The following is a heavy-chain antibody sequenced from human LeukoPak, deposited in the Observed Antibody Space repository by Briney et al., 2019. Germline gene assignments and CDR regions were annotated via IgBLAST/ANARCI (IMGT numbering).Heavy chain of an antibody. Sequence: ASVKVSCKASGYTFTSYYMHWVRQAPGQGLEWMGIINPSGGSTSYAQKFQGRGTMTRDTSTSTVYMELSSLRSEDTAVYYCARDDFSIVGAPGHWGQGTLVTVSS. CDR2: INPSGGST. CDR3: ARDDFSIVGAPGH. V-gene: IGHV1-46*01. CDR1: GYTFTSYY. D-gene: IGHD1-26*01. J-gene: IGHJ4*02.